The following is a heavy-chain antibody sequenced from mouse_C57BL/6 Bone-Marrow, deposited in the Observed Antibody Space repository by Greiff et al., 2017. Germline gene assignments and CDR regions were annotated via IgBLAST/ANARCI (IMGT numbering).Heavy chain of an antibody. D-gene: IGHD1-1*01. V-gene: IGHV2-2*01. CDR2: IWSGGST. CDR3: ARKRDYYGSSPYAMDY. J-gene: IGHJ4*01. CDR1: GFSLTSYG. Sequence: VKLVESGPGLVQPSQSLSITCTVSGFSLTSYGVHWVRQSPGKGLEWLGVIWSGGSTDYNAAFISRLSISKDNSKSQVFFKMNSLQADDTAIYYCARKRDYYGSSPYAMDYWGQGTSVTVSS.